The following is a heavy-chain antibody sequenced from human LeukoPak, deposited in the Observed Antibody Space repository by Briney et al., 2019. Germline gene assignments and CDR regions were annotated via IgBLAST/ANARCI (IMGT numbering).Heavy chain of an antibody. D-gene: IGHD3-10*01. J-gene: IGHJ3*02. CDR3: ASPSKLVVSRGAFDI. CDR1: GASFSDTTYY. V-gene: IGHV4-39*01. CDR2: IYFSET. Sequence: SETLSLTCTVSGASFSDTTYYWAWFRQPPGKGLEWIASIYFSETRYNPSLKTRITISADTSKHQFSLKLTSVTATAPAVYFYASPSKLVVSRGAFDIWGQGTMVTVSA.